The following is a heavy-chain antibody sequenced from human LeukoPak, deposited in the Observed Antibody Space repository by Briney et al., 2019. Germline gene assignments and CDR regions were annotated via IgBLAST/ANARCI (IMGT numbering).Heavy chain of an antibody. CDR1: GGSIGSSSYY. J-gene: IGHJ3*02. Sequence: SETLSLTCTVSGGSIGSSSYYWGWIRQPPGKGLAWIGSIYYSGSTYYNPSLKSRVTISVDTSKNQFSLRLSSVTAADTAVYSCARRACSGGSCYSQRGAFDIWGQGTMVTVSS. CDR3: ARRACSGGSCYSQRGAFDI. V-gene: IGHV4-39*07. D-gene: IGHD2-15*01. CDR2: IYYSGST.